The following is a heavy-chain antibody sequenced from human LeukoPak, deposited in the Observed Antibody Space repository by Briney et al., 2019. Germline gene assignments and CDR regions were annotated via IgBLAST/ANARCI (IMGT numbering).Heavy chain of an antibody. V-gene: IGHV4-59*08. J-gene: IGHJ5*02. CDR1: GGSISSYY. CDR3: ARQRGHSSVNWFDP. D-gene: IGHD6-19*01. Sequence: PSETLSLTCTVSGGSISSYYWSWIRQPPGKGLEWIGYIYYSGSTNYNPSLKSRVIISVDTSKNQFSLKLSSVTAADTAVYYCARQRGHSSVNWFDPWGQGTLVTVSS. CDR2: IYYSGST.